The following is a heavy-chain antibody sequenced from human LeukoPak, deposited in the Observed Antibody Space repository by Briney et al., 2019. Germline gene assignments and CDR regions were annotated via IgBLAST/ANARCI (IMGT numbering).Heavy chain of an antibody. CDR3: AREDHSNYNY. CDR1: GFTFSNYS. Sequence: GGSLRLSCAGSGFTFSNYSINWVRQAPGKGLEWVSSISPSSHYIYYADSVRGRFTISRDNARNSLYLQMNSLRAEDTAVYYCAREDHSNYNYWGQGTLVTVSS. CDR2: ISPSSHYI. D-gene: IGHD4-11*01. V-gene: IGHV3-21*01. J-gene: IGHJ4*02.